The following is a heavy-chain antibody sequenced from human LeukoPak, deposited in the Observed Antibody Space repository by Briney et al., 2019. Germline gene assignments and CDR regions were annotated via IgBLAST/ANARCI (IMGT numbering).Heavy chain of an antibody. J-gene: IGHJ4*02. V-gene: IGHV3-30-3*01. CDR1: GFTFSSYA. D-gene: IGHD3-10*01. CDR2: ISYDGSNK. Sequence: GSLRLSCAASGFTFSSYAMHWVRQAPGKGLEWVAVISYDGSNKYYADSVKGRFTISRDNSKNTLYLQMNSLRAEDTAVYYCARDRALLWFGELIDYWGQGTLVTVSS. CDR3: ARDRALLWFGELIDY.